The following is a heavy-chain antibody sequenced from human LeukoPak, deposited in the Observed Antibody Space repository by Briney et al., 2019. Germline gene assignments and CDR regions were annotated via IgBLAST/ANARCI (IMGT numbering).Heavy chain of an antibody. D-gene: IGHD6-13*01. CDR1: GFSFSTYA. J-gene: IGHJ3*01. CDR3: ATCQIAAAGTGAFDV. V-gene: IGHV3-23*01. CDR2: FSATDGST. Sequence: PGGSLRLSCAASGFSFSTYAMTWVHQAPGKGLEWVSAFSATDGSTQYADSMKGRFTISRDFTTNTLFLQINSLRAEDTAVYYCATCQIAAAGTGAFDVWGQGTMVTVSS.